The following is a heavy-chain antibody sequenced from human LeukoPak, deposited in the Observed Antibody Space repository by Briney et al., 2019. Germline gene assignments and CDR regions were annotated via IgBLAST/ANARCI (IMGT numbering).Heavy chain of an antibody. CDR3: ARVSGSYLFGRHVDY. D-gene: IGHD1-26*01. CDR2: IYYSGST. Sequence: SETLSLTCTVSGGYINNNNYYWGWIRQPPGKGLEWIGNIYYSGSTYYNPSLKSRVTISVDTSKNQFSLKLSSVTAADTAVYYCARVSGSYLFGRHVDYWGQGTLVTVSS. CDR1: GGYINNNNYY. V-gene: IGHV4-39*07. J-gene: IGHJ4*02.